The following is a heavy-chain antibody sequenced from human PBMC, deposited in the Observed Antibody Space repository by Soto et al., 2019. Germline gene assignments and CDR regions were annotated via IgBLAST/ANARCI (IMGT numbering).Heavy chain of an antibody. J-gene: IGHJ6*02. CDR3: AREFRGRFVFTLTTFHRHYYHYGMDV. V-gene: IGHV1-2*04. CDR2: INPNSGGT. Sequence: ASVKVSCKASGYTFTGYYMHWVRQAPGQGLEWMGWINPNSGGTNYAQKFQGWVTMTRDTSISTAYMGLSRLRSNDTAVYYCAREFRGRFVFTLTTFHRHYYHYGMDVWGQGTTVTVSS. CDR1: GYTFTGYY. D-gene: IGHD4-17*01.